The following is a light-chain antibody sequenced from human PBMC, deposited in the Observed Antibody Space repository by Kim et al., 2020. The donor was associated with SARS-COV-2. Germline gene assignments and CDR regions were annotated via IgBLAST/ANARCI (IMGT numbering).Light chain of an antibody. J-gene: IGLJ2*01. CDR3: GTWDNSLRAYV. V-gene: IGLV1-51*01. CDR1: SSNVDSNY. Sequence: QSVLTQPPSVSAAPGQKVVISCSGSSSNVDSNYVCWYRQLPGSAPRLLIYDNDKRPSGIPDRFSGSKSGTSATLGITGVQTGDEADYYCGTWDNSLRAYVFGAGTQLTVL. CDR2: DND.